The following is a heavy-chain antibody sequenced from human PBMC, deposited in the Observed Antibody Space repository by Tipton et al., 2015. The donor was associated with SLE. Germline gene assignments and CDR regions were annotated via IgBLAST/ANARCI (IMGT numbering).Heavy chain of an antibody. V-gene: IGHV3-23*01. J-gene: IGHJ2*01. Sequence: GSLRLSCTASGFTFSNYAMSWVRQAPGKGLEWVSAVSGSGDSTYDADSVKGRFTISRDNAHNTLYLQMDSLRADDTAVYYCAKGNRIAASGTRFFDLWGRGTPVTVSS. CDR2: VSGSGDST. CDR3: AKGNRIAASGTRFFDL. D-gene: IGHD6-13*01. CDR1: GFTFSNYA.